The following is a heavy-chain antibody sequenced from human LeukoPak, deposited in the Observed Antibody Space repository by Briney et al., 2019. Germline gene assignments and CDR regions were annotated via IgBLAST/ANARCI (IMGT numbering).Heavy chain of an antibody. D-gene: IGHD6-13*01. Sequence: SEALSLTCAVYGGSFSGYYWSWIRQPPGKGLEWIGEINHSGSTNYNPPLKSRVTISVDTSKNQFSLKLSSVTAADTAVYYCARGRGSSSQIQYFDYWGQGTLVTVSS. V-gene: IGHV4-34*01. CDR1: GGSFSGYY. CDR3: ARGRGSSSQIQYFDY. CDR2: INHSGST. J-gene: IGHJ4*02.